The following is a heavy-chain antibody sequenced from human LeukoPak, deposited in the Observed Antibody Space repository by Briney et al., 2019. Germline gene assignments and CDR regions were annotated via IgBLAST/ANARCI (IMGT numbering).Heavy chain of an antibody. CDR3: ARHGVPAAAMDY. CDR1: GGSFSGYY. J-gene: IGHJ4*02. D-gene: IGHD2-2*01. V-gene: IGHV4-34*01. Sequence: SETLSLTCAVYGGSFSGYYWSWIRQPPGKGLEWIGEINHSGSTNYNPSLKSRVTISVDTSKNQFSLKLSSVTAADTAVYYCARHGVPAAAMDYWGQGTLVTVSS. CDR2: INHSGST.